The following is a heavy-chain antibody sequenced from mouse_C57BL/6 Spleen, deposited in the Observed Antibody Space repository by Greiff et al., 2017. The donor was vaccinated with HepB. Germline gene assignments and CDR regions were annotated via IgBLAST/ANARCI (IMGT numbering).Heavy chain of an antibody. CDR3: ARDSVFAY. Sequence: EVQLQQSGPELVKPGASVKISCKASGYTFTDYYMNWVKQSHGKSLEWIGDINPNNGGTSYNQKFKGKATLTVDKTSSTAYMERRSLTSEDSAVYYCARDSVFAYWGQGTLVTVSA. V-gene: IGHV1-26*01. CDR1: GYTFTDYY. J-gene: IGHJ3*01. CDR2: INPNNGGT.